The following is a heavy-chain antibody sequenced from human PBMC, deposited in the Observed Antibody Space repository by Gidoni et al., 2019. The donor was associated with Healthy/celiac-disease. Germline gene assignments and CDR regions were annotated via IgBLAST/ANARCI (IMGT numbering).Heavy chain of an antibody. V-gene: IGHV3-30*18. Sequence: QVQLVESGGGVVQPGRSLRLSCAASGFTFSSYGMHWVRQAPGKGLEWVAVISYDGSNKYYADSVKGRFTISRDNSKNTLYLQMNSLRAEDTAVYYCAKDPRGRELLFYFDYWGQGTLVTVSS. J-gene: IGHJ4*02. CDR2: ISYDGSNK. CDR3: AKDPRGRELLFYFDY. CDR1: GFTFSSYG. D-gene: IGHD1-26*01.